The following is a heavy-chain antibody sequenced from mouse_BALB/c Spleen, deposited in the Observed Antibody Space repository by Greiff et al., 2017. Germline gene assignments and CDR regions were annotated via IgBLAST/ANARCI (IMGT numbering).Heavy chain of an antibody. D-gene: IGHD2-14*01. CDR1: EYEFPSHD. V-gene: IGHV5-2*01. J-gene: IGHJ3*01. CDR2: INSDGGST. CDR3: ARGDLWVRWFAY. Sequence: EVKLMESGGGLVQPGESLKLSCESNEYEFPSHDMSWVRKTPEKRLELVAAINSDGGSTYYPDTMERRFIISRDNTKKTLYLQMSSLRSEDTALYYCARGDLWVRWFAYWGQGTLVTVSA.